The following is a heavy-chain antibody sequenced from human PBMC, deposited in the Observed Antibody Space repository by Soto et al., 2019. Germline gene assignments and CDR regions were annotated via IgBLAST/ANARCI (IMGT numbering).Heavy chain of an antibody. CDR2: INHSGST. CDR1: GGSFSGYY. Sequence: QVQLQQWGAGLLKPSETLSLTCAVYGGSFSGYYWSWIRQPPGKGLEWIGEINHSGSTNYNPSLKRPVTITRSTSKKQFSPKLRSVTGADTGVEYCARKNRNDFWSGYHLDYWGQGTLVTVSS. CDR3: ARKNRNDFWSGYHLDY. D-gene: IGHD3-3*01. V-gene: IGHV4-34*01. J-gene: IGHJ4*02.